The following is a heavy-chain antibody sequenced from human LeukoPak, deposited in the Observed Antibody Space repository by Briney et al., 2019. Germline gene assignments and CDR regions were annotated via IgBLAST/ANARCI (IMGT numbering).Heavy chain of an antibody. D-gene: IGHD5-12*01. CDR2: IIPIFGTA. Sequence: GASVKVSCKASGGTFSSYAISWVRQAPGQGLEWMGGIIPIFGTANYAQKFQGRVTITTDESTSTAYMELSSLRSEDTPVYYCASSGNDSGYGPDFDYWGQGTLVTVSS. V-gene: IGHV1-69*05. J-gene: IGHJ4*02. CDR1: GGTFSSYA. CDR3: ASSGNDSGYGPDFDY.